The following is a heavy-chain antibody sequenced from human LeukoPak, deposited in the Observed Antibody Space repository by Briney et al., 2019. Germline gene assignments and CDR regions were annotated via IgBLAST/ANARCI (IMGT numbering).Heavy chain of an antibody. D-gene: IGHD1-26*01. V-gene: IGHV4-61*02. Sequence: PSQTLSLTCTVSGGSISSGSYYWSWIRQPAGKGLEWIGRIYTSGSTNYNPSLKSRVTISVDTSKNQFSLKLSSVTAADTAVYYCARDRWELRYYFDYWGQGTLVTVSS. CDR1: GGSISSGSYY. J-gene: IGHJ4*02. CDR2: IYTSGST. CDR3: ARDRWELRYYFDY.